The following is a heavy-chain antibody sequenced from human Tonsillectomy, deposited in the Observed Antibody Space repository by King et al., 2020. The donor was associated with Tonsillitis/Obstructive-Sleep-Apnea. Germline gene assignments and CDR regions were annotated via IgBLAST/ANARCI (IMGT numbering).Heavy chain of an antibody. D-gene: IGHD6-19*01. J-gene: IGHJ5*02. CDR3: AKDQTGYSSGWPSYRTNWFDP. CDR2: LSCSGGST. V-gene: IGHV3-23*04. Sequence: VQLVESGGGLVQPGGSLRLSCAASGFTFISYAMSWVRQAPGKGLEWVSALSCSGGSTYYADSVKGRFTISRENSKNTLYLQMNSLRAEDTAVYYCAKDQTGYSSGWPSYRTNWFDPWGQGTLVTVSS. CDR1: GFTFISYA.